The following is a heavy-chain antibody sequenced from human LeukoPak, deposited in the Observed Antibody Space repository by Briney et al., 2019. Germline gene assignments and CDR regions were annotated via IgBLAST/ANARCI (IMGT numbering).Heavy chain of an antibody. CDR1: GGSISSHY. J-gene: IGHJ6*03. Sequence: PSETLSLTCTVSGGSISSHYWSWIRPPPGKGLEWVGYIYYSGSTNYNPSLKSRVTISVGTSKNQFSLKLSSVTAADTAVYYCARRRLDCSSTSCRPTYYMDVWGKGTTVTVSS. D-gene: IGHD2-2*01. V-gene: IGHV4-59*11. CDR2: IYYSGST. CDR3: ARRRLDCSSTSCRPTYYMDV.